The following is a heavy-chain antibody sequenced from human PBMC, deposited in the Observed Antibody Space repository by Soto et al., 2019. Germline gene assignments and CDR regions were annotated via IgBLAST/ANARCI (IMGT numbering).Heavy chain of an antibody. CDR3: SRHTSNSRSNYYARDV. Sequence: GESLKISCKGSGYTFTDYWIGWVRQLPGKGLEWMGIIYPGDSDTRYSPSFQGHVTITVDKSTNTAYLQWNTLRASDTAMYYCSRHTSNSRSNYYARDVWGKGTTITASS. V-gene: IGHV5-51*01. CDR1: GYTFTDYW. D-gene: IGHD2-2*01. J-gene: IGHJ6*04. CDR2: IYPGDSDT.